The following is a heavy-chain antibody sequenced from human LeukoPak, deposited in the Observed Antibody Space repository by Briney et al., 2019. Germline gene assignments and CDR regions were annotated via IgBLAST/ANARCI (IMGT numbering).Heavy chain of an antibody. J-gene: IGHJ3*02. CDR2: INHSGST. CDR3: ARSPCSGGSCHSGADFGAFDI. CDR1: GGSFSGYY. D-gene: IGHD2-15*01. Sequence: SETLSLTCAVYGGSFSGYYWSWIRQPPGKGLEWIGEINHSGSTNYNPSLKSRVTISVDTSKNQFSLKLSSVTAADTAVYYCARSPCSGGSCHSGADFGAFDIWGQGTMVTVSS. V-gene: IGHV4-34*01.